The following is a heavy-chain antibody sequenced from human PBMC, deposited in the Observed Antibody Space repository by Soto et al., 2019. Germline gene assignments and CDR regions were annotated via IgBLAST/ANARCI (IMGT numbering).Heavy chain of an antibody. J-gene: IGHJ4*02. CDR3: ARDRVEAAVAGIFDY. Sequence: GASVKVSCKASGYSFTTYYIQWVRHAPGQGLEWMGIINPSGGSTSYAQKFQGRVTMTRDTSTSTVYMELSSLRSEDTAVYYCARDRVEAAVAGIFDYWGQGTLVTVSS. CDR2: INPSGGST. CDR1: GYSFTTYY. V-gene: IGHV1-46*01. D-gene: IGHD6-19*01.